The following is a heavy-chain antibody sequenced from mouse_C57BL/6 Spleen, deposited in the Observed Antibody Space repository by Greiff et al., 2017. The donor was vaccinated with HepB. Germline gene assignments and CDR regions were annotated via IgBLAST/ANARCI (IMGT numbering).Heavy chain of an antibody. V-gene: IGHV1-76*01. Sequence: QVQLKESGAELVRPGASVKLSCKASGYTFTDYYINWVKQRPGQGLEWIARIYPGSGNTYYNEKFKGKATLTAEKSSSTAYMQLSSLTSEDSAVYFCARVKTGPFDYWGQGTTLTVSS. CDR2: IYPGSGNT. D-gene: IGHD4-1*01. CDR3: ARVKTGPFDY. CDR1: GYTFTDYY. J-gene: IGHJ2*01.